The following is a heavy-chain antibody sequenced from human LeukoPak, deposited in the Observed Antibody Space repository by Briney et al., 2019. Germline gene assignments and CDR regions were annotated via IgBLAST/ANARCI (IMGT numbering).Heavy chain of an antibody. CDR2: INQSGST. CDR3: ARQGGDSGDY. V-gene: IGHV4-34*01. Sequence: PSETLSLTCAVYGGSFSGYYWNWIRQSPGKGLEWIGEINQSGSTSYNPSLKSRVTISVDTSKNHFSLKLSSVTAADTAVYYCARQGGDSGDYWGQGTLVTVSS. D-gene: IGHD2-21*02. CDR1: GGSFSGYY. J-gene: IGHJ4*02.